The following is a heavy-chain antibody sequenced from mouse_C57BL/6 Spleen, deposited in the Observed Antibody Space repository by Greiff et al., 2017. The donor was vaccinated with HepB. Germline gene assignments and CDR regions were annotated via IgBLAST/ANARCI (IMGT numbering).Heavy chain of an antibody. CDR2: IDPSDSET. V-gene: IGHV1-52*01. CDR3: ARSLGSSPWLAY. Sequence: VQLQQPGAELVRPGSSVKLSCKASGYTFTSYWMHWVKQRPIQGLEWIGNIDPSDSETHYNQKFKDKATLTVDKSSSPAYMQLSSLTSEDSAVYYCARSLGSSPWLAYWGQGTLVTVSA. D-gene: IGHD1-1*01. J-gene: IGHJ3*01. CDR1: GYTFTSYW.